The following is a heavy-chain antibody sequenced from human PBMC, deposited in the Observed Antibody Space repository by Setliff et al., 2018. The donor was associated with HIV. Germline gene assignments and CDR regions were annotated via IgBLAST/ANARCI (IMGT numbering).Heavy chain of an antibody. CDR3: ARDFISDSSGYYSSHFDC. CDR2: IYYSGST. CDR1: GGSISSGGYY. V-gene: IGHV4-31*03. J-gene: IGHJ4*02. Sequence: SETLSLTCTVSGGSISSGGYYWSWIRQHPGKGLEWIGYIYYSGSTYYDPSLKSRVTISVDTSKNQFSLKLSSVTAADTAVYYCARDFISDSSGYYSSHFDCWGQGTLVTVSS. D-gene: IGHD3-22*01.